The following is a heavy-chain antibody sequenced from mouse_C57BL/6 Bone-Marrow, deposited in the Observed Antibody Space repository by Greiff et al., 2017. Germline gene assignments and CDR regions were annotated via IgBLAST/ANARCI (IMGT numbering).Heavy chain of an antibody. D-gene: IGHD3-2*02. Sequence: VQLQQSGAELVKPGASVKISCKASGYAFSSYWMNWVQQRPGKGLEWIGQICPGDGDTNYNGKFKGKATLTADKASSTAYMPLSSLTSEDSAVYFCARTAQATCGWFAYWGQGTLVTVSA. J-gene: IGHJ3*01. CDR1: GYAFSSYW. CDR3: ARTAQATCGWFAY. CDR2: ICPGDGDT. V-gene: IGHV1-80*01.